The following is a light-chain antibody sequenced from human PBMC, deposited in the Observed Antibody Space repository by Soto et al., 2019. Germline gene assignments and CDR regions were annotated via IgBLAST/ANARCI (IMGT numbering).Light chain of an antibody. CDR2: DVS. CDR1: SSDVGGYNY. CDR3: SSYTSSSTRV. V-gene: IGLV2-14*01. J-gene: IGLJ1*01. Sequence: QSALTQPASVSGSPGQSITISCTGTSSDVGGYNYVSWYQQHPGKAPKLMIYDVSNRHSGVSNRFSGSKSANTASLTISGLQAEDEADYYCSSYTSSSTRVFGTGTKLTVL.